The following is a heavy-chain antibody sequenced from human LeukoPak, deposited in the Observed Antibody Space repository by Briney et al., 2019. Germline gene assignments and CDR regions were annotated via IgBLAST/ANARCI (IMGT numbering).Heavy chain of an antibody. CDR3: AGGVDFDY. CDR1: GGSISSYY. V-gene: IGHV4-4*09. CDR2: IYTSGST. D-gene: IGHD3-16*01. J-gene: IGHJ4*02. Sequence: SETLSLTCTVSGGSISSYYWSWIRQPPGKGPEWIGYIYTSGSTNCNPSLKSRVTISVDTSKNQFSLKLSSVTAADTAVYYCAGGVDFDYWGQGTLVTVSS.